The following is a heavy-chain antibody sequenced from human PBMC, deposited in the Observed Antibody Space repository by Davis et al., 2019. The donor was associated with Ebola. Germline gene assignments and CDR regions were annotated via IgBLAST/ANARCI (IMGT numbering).Heavy chain of an antibody. CDR3: ARLSQALYDGYGMDV. D-gene: IGHD5/OR15-5a*01. V-gene: IGHV5-51*01. CDR1: GYSFTSYW. CDR2: IYPGDSDT. Sequence: GESLKISCKGSGYSFTSYWIGWVRQMPGKGLEWMGIIYPGDSDTRYSPSFQGQVTISADKSISTAYLQWSSLKASDTAMYSCARLSQALYDGYGMDVWGQGTTVTVSS. J-gene: IGHJ6*02.